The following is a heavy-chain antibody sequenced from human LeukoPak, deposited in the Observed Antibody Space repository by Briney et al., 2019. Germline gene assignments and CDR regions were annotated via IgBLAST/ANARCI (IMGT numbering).Heavy chain of an antibody. J-gene: IGHJ3*02. V-gene: IGHV3-30*14. CDR2: ISYNGSNK. CDR1: GFTFSSYA. D-gene: IGHD4-17*01. CDR3: ARCDYDAFDI. Sequence: GGSLRLSCAASGFTFSSYAMSWVRQAPGKGLEWVAVISYNGSNKYDADSVKGRFTISRDNSKNTLYLQMNSLRAEDTAVYYCARCDYDAFDIWGQGTMVTVSS.